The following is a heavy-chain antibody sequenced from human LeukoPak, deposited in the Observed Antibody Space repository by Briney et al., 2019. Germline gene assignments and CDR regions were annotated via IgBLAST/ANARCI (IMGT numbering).Heavy chain of an antibody. Sequence: SETLSLTCTVSGGSISSYYWSWIRQPAGKGLEWIGRIYTSGSTNYNPSLKSRVTISVDKSKNQFSLKLSSVTAADTAVYYCARVHSGSYYNWFVPWGQGTLVTVSS. CDR2: IYTSGST. D-gene: IGHD1-26*01. V-gene: IGHV4-4*07. CDR3: ARVHSGSYYNWFVP. CDR1: GGSISSYY. J-gene: IGHJ5*02.